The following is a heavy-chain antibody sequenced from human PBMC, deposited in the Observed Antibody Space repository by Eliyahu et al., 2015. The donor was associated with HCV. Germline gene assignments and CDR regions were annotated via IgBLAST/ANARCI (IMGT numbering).Heavy chain of an antibody. CDR3: AKSRSGGQYFFEY. D-gene: IGHD2-15*01. V-gene: IGHV3-23*01. CDR2: ISSNGGTT. J-gene: IGHJ4*02. CDR1: GFTFSNCG. Sequence: EVQLLESGGGLVQPGGSLRLSCAASGFTFSNCGMSWVRQAPGKGLEWVSRISSNGGTTNYADSVKGRFTISRDNSQNTLHLQMNNLGADDTAVYYCAKSRSGGQYFFEYWGQGTLVTVSS.